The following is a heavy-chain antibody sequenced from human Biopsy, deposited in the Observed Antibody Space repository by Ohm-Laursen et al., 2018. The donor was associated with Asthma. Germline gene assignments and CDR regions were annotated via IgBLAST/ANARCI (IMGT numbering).Heavy chain of an antibody. V-gene: IGHV4-31*03. CDR3: ARASVAASSNWSDP. CDR2: IHHSGTS. CDR1: GDSITSGGCC. Sequence: PSQTLSLTCTVSGDSITSGGCCWNWIRQHPGKGLEWIGYIHHSGTSYFNPSLKSRVSFSRDTSKNQFSLRLSSVTAADTAVYYCARASVAASSNWSDPWGQGTLVTVSS. J-gene: IGHJ5*02. D-gene: IGHD6-19*01.